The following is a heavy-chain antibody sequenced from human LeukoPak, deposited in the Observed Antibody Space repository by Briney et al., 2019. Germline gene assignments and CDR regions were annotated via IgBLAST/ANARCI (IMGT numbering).Heavy chain of an antibody. J-gene: IGHJ4*02. D-gene: IGHD3-10*01. V-gene: IGHV3-23*01. CDR2: ISGSGGST. CDR3: ARHVSGEPWFGELFDY. Sequence: PGGSLRLSCAASGFTFSSYAMSWVRQAPGKGLEWVSAISGSGGSTYYADSVKGRFTISRDNSKNTLYLQMNSLRAEDTAVYYCARHVSGEPWFGELFDYWGQGTLVTVSS. CDR1: GFTFSSYA.